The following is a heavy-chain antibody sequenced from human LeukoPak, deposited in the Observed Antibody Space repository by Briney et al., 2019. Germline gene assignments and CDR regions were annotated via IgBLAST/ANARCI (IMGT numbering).Heavy chain of an antibody. CDR3: ARDGRGRIVGATGDY. CDR1: GFTFDDYA. CDR2: ISWNSGSI. V-gene: IGHV3-9*01. J-gene: IGHJ4*02. D-gene: IGHD1-26*01. Sequence: PGRSLRLSCAASGFTFDDYAMHWVRQAPGKGLEWVSGISWNSGSIGYADSVKGRFTISRDNAKNSLYLQMNSLRAEDTAVYYCARDGRGRIVGATGDYWGQGTLVTVSS.